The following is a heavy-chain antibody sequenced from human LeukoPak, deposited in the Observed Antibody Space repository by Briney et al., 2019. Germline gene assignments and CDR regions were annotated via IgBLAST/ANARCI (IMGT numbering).Heavy chain of an antibody. CDR3: AREGITMVRGGLMDV. CDR1: DDSITIYY. Sequence: SETLSLTCTVSDDSITIYYWSWIRQPPGKGLEWIGRIYTSGSTNYNPSLKSRVTMSVDTSKNQFSLKLSSVTAADTAVYYCAREGITMVRGGLMDVWGKGTTVTISS. D-gene: IGHD3-10*01. V-gene: IGHV4-4*07. CDR2: IYTSGST. J-gene: IGHJ6*03.